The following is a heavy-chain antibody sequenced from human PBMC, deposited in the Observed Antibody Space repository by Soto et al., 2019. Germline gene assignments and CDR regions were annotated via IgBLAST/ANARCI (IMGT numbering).Heavy chain of an antibody. J-gene: IGHJ4*02. CDR3: AREYMVRGVIVFDY. V-gene: IGHV1-69*08. CDR1: GGTFSSYT. CDR2: IIPILGIA. Sequence: QVQLVQSGAEVKKPGSSVKVSCKASGGTFSSYTISWVRQAPGQGLEWMGRIIPILGIANYAQKFQGRVTITADKSTSTAYMELSSLRSEDTAVYYCAREYMVRGVIVFDYLGQGTLVTVSS. D-gene: IGHD3-10*01.